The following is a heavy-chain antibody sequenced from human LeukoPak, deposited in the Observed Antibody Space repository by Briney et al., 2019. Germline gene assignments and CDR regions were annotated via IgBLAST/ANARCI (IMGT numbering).Heavy chain of an antibody. J-gene: IGHJ6*03. V-gene: IGHV3-23*01. D-gene: IGHD3-16*01. CDR3: AKCAGGYYYYYMDV. CDR1: GFIFSDCY. Sequence: GGSLRLSCAASGFIFSDCYMSWIRQAPGKGLEWVSAISGSGGSTYYADSVKGRFTISRDNSKNTLYLQMNSLRAEDTAVYYCAKCAGGYYYYYMDVWGKGTTVTVSS. CDR2: ISGSGGST.